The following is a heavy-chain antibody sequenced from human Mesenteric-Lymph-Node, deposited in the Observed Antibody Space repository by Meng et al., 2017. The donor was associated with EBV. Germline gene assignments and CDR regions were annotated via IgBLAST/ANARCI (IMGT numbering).Heavy chain of an antibody. J-gene: IGHJ4*02. Sequence: QVQLVQSGSESKKPGXSVKVSCKASGYTFNTYAMNWVRQAPGQGLEWMGWINTDTGFSTYAQGFTGRFVFSLDTSVSTAYLQISSLKAEETAVYYCARGLAYGEYGVDYWGQGTLVTVSS. CDR2: INTDTGFS. CDR1: GYTFNTYA. V-gene: IGHV7-4-1*02. CDR3: ARGLAYGEYGVDY. D-gene: IGHD4-17*01.